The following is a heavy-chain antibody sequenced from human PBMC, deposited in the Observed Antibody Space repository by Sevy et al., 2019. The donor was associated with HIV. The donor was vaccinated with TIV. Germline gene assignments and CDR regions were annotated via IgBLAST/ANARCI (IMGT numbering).Heavy chain of an antibody. J-gene: IGHJ5*02. CDR3: ARGGGLSPHHWLDP. Sequence: SVKVSCKASGGTFSSYGITWVRQAPGQGLEWMGDIIPIFGSANYGQTFQGRVTMTADQSTSTAYMELSSLRSDDTAVYYCARGGGLSPHHWLDPWGQGTLVTVSS. D-gene: IGHD3-16*01. V-gene: IGHV1-69*13. CDR2: IIPIFGSA. CDR1: GGTFSSYG.